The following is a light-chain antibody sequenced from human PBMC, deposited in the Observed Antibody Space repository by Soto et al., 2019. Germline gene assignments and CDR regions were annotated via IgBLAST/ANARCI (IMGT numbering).Light chain of an antibody. CDR1: QGISSY. CDR2: AAS. Sequence: DIQLTQSPSFLSASVGDRVTITCRASQGISSYLAWYQQKPGQAPKLLIYAASTLQSGVPARFSGSGSGTEFTLTISSLQPEDFATYYCQQVNFYPITFGQGTRLEIK. V-gene: IGKV1-9*01. J-gene: IGKJ5*01. CDR3: QQVNFYPIT.